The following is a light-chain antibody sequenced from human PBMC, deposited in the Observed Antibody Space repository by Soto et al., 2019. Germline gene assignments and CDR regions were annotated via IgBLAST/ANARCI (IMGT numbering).Light chain of an antibody. Sequence: EIVLTQSPATLSLSPGERATLSCRASQSVSSYLAWYQQKPGQAPRLLIYDASNRATGIPARFSGSGPGTDFTLTISSLEHQDFAGYYCQQRSNWPPGLTFGGGTKVEIK. V-gene: IGKV3-11*01. CDR3: QQRSNWPPGLT. CDR1: QSVSSY. CDR2: DAS. J-gene: IGKJ4*01.